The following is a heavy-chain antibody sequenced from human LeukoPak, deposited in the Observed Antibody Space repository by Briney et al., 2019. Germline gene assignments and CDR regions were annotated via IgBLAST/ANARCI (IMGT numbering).Heavy chain of an antibody. CDR1: GGSVTTYY. J-gene: IGHJ4*02. D-gene: IGHD6-19*01. Sequence: SETLCLTCTVSGGSVTTYYWSWIRPPPGKGLEWIGYIYYSGTTNYNPSLNSRVTMSLDTSKNQFSLKLTSVTAADTAVYYCAKPHTTGWYFNHWGQGTLVTVSS. CDR3: AKPHTTGWYFNH. CDR2: IYYSGTT. V-gene: IGHV4-59*02.